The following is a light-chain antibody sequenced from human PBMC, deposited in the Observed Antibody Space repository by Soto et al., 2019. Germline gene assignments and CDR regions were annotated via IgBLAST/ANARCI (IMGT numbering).Light chain of an antibody. Sequence: QAVLTQPASVSGSPGQSITISCTGTRSDVGHYDYVSWYQHHPGKAPKLIIYDVSSRPSGISNRFSGSKSGNTASLVISGLQAEDEFYNYTTTTKSDTPPFYV. V-gene: IGLV2-14*03. CDR1: RSDVGHYDY. J-gene: IGLJ1*01. CDR2: DVS. CDR3: TTTKSDTPPFYV.